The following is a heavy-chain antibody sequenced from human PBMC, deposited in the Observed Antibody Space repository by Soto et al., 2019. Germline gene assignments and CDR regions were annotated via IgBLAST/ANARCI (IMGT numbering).Heavy chain of an antibody. Sequence: SETLSLTCAVYGGSFSGYYWSWIRQPPGKGLEWIGEINHSGSTNHNPSLKSRVTISVDTSKNQFSLKLSSVTAADTAVYYCARGFYYGSGSSAGGYWGQGTLVTVSS. J-gene: IGHJ4*02. CDR3: ARGFYYGSGSSAGGY. D-gene: IGHD3-10*01. CDR2: INHSGST. V-gene: IGHV4-34*01. CDR1: GGSFSGYY.